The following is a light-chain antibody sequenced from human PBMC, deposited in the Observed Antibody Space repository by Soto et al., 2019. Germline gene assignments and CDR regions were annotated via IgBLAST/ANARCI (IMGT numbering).Light chain of an antibody. CDR3: LQDFTYPRT. CDR1: QGIRNE. V-gene: IGKV1-6*01. Sequence: AIPMTQSPSSVSASVGDRVTITCRASQGIRNELGWYQQKPGKAPKLLIYSASSLQSGVPSRFSGSGSGTYFILTLSGLQPEDFATYFCLQDFTYPRTFGQGTKV. J-gene: IGKJ1*01. CDR2: SAS.